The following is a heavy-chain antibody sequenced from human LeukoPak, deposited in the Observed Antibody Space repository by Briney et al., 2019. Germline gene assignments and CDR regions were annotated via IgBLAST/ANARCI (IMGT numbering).Heavy chain of an antibody. CDR1: GGSISSGGYS. CDR2: IYHSGST. V-gene: IGHV4-30-2*01. Sequence: SQTLSLTCAVSGGSISSGGYSWSWIRQPPGKGLEWIGYIYHSGSTYYNPSLKSRVTISVDRSKNQFSLKLSSVTAADTAVYYCARGKATGWFDPWGQGTLVTVSS. CDR3: ARGKATGWFDP. D-gene: IGHD5-24*01. J-gene: IGHJ5*02.